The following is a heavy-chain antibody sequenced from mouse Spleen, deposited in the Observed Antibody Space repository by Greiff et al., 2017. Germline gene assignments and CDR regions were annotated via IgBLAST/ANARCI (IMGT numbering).Heavy chain of an antibody. V-gene: IGHV1-18*01. Sequence: EVQLQQSGPELVKPGASVKISCKASGYTFTDYTMDWVKQSHGKGLEWIGDINPSNGGTIYNQKFKGKATLTADKSSSTAYMQLRSLTSEDTAVYYWAKGRNSGAWVAYWGQGTLVTVSA. D-gene: IGHD1-1*01. CDR3: AKGRNSGAWVAY. CDR2: INPSNGGT. J-gene: IGHJ3*01. CDR1: GYTFTDYT.